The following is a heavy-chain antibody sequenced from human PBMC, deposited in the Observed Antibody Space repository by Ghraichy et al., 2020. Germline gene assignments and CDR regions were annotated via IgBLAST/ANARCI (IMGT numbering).Heavy chain of an antibody. CDR2: INEDGSEK. Sequence: SCAASGFTFRKYWMNWVRQAPGKGLEWVANINEDGSEKYYVDSVKGRFTISRDNPQNLLYLQMNSLRAEDTAVYYWARVRFDPWGQGTLVTVSS. D-gene: IGHD3-22*01. V-gene: IGHV3-7*03. J-gene: IGHJ5*02. CDR3: ARVRFDP. CDR1: GFTFRKYW.